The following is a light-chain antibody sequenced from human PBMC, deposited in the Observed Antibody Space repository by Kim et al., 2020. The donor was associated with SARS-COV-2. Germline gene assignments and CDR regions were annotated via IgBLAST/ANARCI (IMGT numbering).Light chain of an antibody. Sequence: VSPGERATLSCRASQSVGSNLAWYQQKPGQAPRLLIYGASTRATGIPARFSGSGSGTEFTHTIDSLQSEDFALYYCQHYKKLPPYTFGQGTKLEI. CDR3: QHYKKLPPYT. CDR2: GAS. J-gene: IGKJ2*01. CDR1: QSVGSN. V-gene: IGKV3-15*01.